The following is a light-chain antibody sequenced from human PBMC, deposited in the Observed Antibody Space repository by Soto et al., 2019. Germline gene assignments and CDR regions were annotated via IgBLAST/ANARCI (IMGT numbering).Light chain of an antibody. CDR1: SSNIGSNT. Sequence: QSVLTQPPSASGTPGRRVTISCSGGSSNIGSNTVNWYQQLPGMAPKLLIYTNNQRPSGVPDRFSGSKSGTSASLGISRLQSEDEAEYYCAAWDDSLNGYLFGTGTKVTVL. J-gene: IGLJ1*01. V-gene: IGLV1-44*01. CDR3: AAWDDSLNGYL. CDR2: TNN.